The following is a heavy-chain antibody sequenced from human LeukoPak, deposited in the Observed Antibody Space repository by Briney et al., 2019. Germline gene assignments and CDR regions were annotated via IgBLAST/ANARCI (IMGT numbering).Heavy chain of an antibody. CDR1: GYTFTSYG. Sequence: ASVKVSCKSSGYTFTSYGISWVRQAPGQGLEWMGWISANKGNTDYAQRFQGRVTMTTDTSTSTAYMELRSLRSDDTAVYYCARPSPNPGGEAFDIWGQGTMVTVSS. J-gene: IGHJ3*02. CDR3: ARPSPNPGGEAFDI. CDR2: ISANKGNT. D-gene: IGHD2-8*02. V-gene: IGHV1-18*01.